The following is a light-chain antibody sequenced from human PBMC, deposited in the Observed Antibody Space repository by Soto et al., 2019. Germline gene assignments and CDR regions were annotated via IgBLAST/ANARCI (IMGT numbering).Light chain of an antibody. CDR3: QYYNNYCWT. Sequence: DIQLTQSPSTLSASVGDRVTITCRASQSISSWLAWYQQKPGKAPKFLIYKTSNLESGVPSRFSGSGSGTEFTVTISCLQPDDFASYYCQYYNNYCWTFGQGTKVESK. CDR1: QSISSW. J-gene: IGKJ1*01. CDR2: KTS. V-gene: IGKV1-5*03.